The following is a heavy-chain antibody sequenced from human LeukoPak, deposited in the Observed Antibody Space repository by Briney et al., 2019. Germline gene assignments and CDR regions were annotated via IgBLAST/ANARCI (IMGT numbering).Heavy chain of an antibody. CDR1: GFTFSSYS. CDR3: ARDLTPYYDILTGPSWGYGLDV. V-gene: IGHV3-21*01. D-gene: IGHD3-9*01. J-gene: IGHJ6*04. CDR2: ISSSSSYI. Sequence: PGGSLRLSCAASGFTFSSYSMNWVRQAPVKGLEWVSSISSSSSYIYYADSVKGRFTISRDNAKNSLYLQMNSLRAEDTAVYYCARDLTPYYDILTGPSWGYGLDVWGKGTTVTVSS.